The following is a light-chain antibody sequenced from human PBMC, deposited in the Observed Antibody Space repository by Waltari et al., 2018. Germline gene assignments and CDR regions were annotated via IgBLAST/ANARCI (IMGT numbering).Light chain of an antibody. V-gene: IGKV1-39*01. CDR2: AAT. CDR3: QQSYSTPYT. Sequence: DIQMTQSPSSLSASVGDRVTITCRASQNIRHFLNWYQQKPGKAPRLLIYAATTLQTGVPARFSGNRSGTDFTLTIRDLQPEDFATYSCQQSYSTPYTFGQGTKMEI. J-gene: IGKJ2*01. CDR1: QNIRHF.